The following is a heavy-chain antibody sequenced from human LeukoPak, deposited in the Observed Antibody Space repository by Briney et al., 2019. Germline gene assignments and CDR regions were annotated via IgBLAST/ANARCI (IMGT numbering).Heavy chain of an antibody. CDR3: ARRVVGATLDY. D-gene: IGHD1-26*01. V-gene: IGHV5-51*01. CDR1: GYTFTGYY. CDR2: IYPGDSDT. Sequence: KVSCKASGYTFTGYYIHWVRQMPGKGLEWMGIIYPGDSDTRYSPSFQGQVTISADKSISTAYLQWSSLKASDTAMYYCARRVVGATLDYWGQGTLVTVSS. J-gene: IGHJ4*02.